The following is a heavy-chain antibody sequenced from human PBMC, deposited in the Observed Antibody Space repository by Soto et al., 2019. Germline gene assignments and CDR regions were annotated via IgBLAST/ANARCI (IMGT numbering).Heavy chain of an antibody. CDR1: GGSISSYY. V-gene: IGHV4-59*01. CDR3: ARAWGFYFDF. Sequence: SETLSLTCTVSGGSISSYYWSWIRQPPGKGLEWIGYIYYSGSTNYNPSLESRVTISVDTSKNQFSLKLSSVTAADTAVYYCARAWGFYFDFWARGILVTVSS. CDR2: IYYSGST. D-gene: IGHD1-26*01. J-gene: IGHJ4*02.